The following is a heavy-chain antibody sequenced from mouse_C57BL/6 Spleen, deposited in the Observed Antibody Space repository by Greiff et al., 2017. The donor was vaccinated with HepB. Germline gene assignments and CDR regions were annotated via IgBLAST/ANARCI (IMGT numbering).Heavy chain of an antibody. D-gene: IGHD1-1*01. CDR1: GFTFSDYY. Sequence: EVKVEESGGGLVQPGGSLKLSCAASGFTFSDYYMYWVRQTPEKRLEWVAYISNGGGSTYYPDTVKGRFTISRDNAKNTLYLQMSRLKSEDTAMYYCARLNYYGSRSWFAYWGQGTLVTVSA. V-gene: IGHV5-12*01. J-gene: IGHJ3*01. CDR3: ARLNYYGSRSWFAY. CDR2: ISNGGGST.